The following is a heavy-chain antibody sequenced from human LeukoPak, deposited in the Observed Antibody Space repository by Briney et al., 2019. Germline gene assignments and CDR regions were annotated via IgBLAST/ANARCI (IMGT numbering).Heavy chain of an antibody. V-gene: IGHV3-53*01. J-gene: IGHJ4*02. D-gene: IGHD4/OR15-4a*01. CDR2: IYSDNT. CDR1: GFTVSSNS. CDR3: ARRAGAYSHPYDY. Sequence: PGGSLRLSCTVSGFTVSSNSMSWVRQAPGKGLEWVSFIYSDNTHYSDSVKGRFTISRDNSKNTLNLQMNSLRAEDTAVYYCARRAGAYSHPYDYWGQGTLVTVSS.